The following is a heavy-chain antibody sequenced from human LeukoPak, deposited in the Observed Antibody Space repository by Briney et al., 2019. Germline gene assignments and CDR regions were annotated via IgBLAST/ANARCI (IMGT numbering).Heavy chain of an antibody. CDR3: AKEEYSTRYYYYGMDV. V-gene: IGHV5-51*01. CDR2: IYPGDSDT. CDR1: GYRFTSYW. Sequence: GASLKISFQGSGYRFTSYWIGWVRQLPGKGLEWMGIIYPGDSDTRYSPSFQGQVTISADKSISTAYLQWSSLRAEDTAIYYCAKEEYSTRYYYYGMDVWGQGTTVTVSS. D-gene: IGHD2-2*01. J-gene: IGHJ6*02.